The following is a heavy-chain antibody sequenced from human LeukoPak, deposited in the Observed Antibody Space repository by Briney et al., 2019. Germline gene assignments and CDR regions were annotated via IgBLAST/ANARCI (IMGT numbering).Heavy chain of an antibody. CDR2: ISAYNGNT. V-gene: IGHV1-18*01. CDR3: ARDTEYYYGSGYFDY. Sequence: ASVKVSCTASGYTFTSYGISWVRQAPGQGLEWMGWISAYNGNTNYAQKLQGRVTMTTDTSTSTAYMELRSLRSDDTAVYYCARDTEYYYGSGYFDYWGQGILVTVSS. CDR1: GYTFTSYG. D-gene: IGHD3-10*01. J-gene: IGHJ4*02.